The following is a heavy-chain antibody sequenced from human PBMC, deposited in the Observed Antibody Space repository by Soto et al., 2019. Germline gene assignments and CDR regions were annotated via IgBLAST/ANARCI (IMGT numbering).Heavy chain of an antibody. V-gene: IGHV4-59*08. D-gene: IGHD3-10*01. J-gene: IGHJ5*02. CDR2: IYYSGRT. CDR3: ARRIGGSVNS. CDR1: GVSISITSYY. Sequence: QVQLQESGPGLVKPAETLSLTCTVSGVSISITSYYWSWIRQPPGKGLEWIGYIYYSGRTNYNPSLNRRVTMSLDTSKNEFSLNLTSVTAADTAVYYCARRIGGSVNSLGQGTLVTVSS.